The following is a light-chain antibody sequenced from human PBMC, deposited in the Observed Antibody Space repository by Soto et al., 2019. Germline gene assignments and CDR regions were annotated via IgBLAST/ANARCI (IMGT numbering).Light chain of an antibody. CDR2: DTS. CDR1: QSVSMY. CDR3: QHRSNWPPIT. J-gene: IGKJ5*01. V-gene: IGKV3-11*01. Sequence: EIVLTQSPATLYLSPGETAALSCRARQSVSMYLAWYQQRPGQAPRLLIYDTSNRATGIPARFSARGFGTDFTLIISNLEPEDSAVYYCQHRSNWPPITFGQGTRLEIK.